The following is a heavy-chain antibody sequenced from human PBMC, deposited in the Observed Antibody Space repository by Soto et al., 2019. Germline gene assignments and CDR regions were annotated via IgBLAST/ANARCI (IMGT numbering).Heavy chain of an antibody. V-gene: IGHV3-48*04. CDR1: GFTFSSYS. CDR3: ARDKDWAFDY. J-gene: IGHJ4*02. Sequence: EVQLVESGGGLVQPGGSLRLSCVASGFTFSSYSMVWVRQAPGKGLEWISYIFVTSTTIYYADSVKGRFTVSRDNTQNSLFLLMNSLRAEDTAIYYCARDKDWAFDYWGQGTLVTV. CDR2: IFVTSTTI. D-gene: IGHD3-9*01.